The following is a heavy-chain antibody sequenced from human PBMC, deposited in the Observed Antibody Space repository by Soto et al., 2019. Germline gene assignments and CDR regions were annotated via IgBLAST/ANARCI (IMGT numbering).Heavy chain of an antibody. V-gene: IGHV3-48*04. J-gene: IGHJ6*02. CDR1: GFTFSSYS. D-gene: IGHD2-15*01. Sequence: GESLKISCAASGFTFSSYSMNWVRQAPGKGLEWVSYISSSSSTIYYADSVKGRFTISRDNAKNSLYLQMNSLRAEDTAVYYCARAQDIVVVVAATRDNYYYYGMDVWGQGTTVTVSS. CDR2: ISSSSSTI. CDR3: ARAQDIVVVVAATRDNYYYYGMDV.